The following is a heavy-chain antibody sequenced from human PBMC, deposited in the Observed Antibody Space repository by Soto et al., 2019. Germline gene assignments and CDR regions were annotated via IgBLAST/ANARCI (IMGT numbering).Heavy chain of an antibody. CDR1: GFTFSSYA. CDR3: ARGVRRAVDY. CDR2: ISYDGSNK. V-gene: IGHV3-30-3*01. Sequence: GGSLRLSCAASGFTFSSYAMHWVRQAPGKGLEWVAVISYDGSNKYYADSVKGRFTISRDNSKNTLYLQMNSLRAEDTAVYYCARGVRRAVDYWGQGTLVTVSS. D-gene: IGHD6-19*01. J-gene: IGHJ4*02.